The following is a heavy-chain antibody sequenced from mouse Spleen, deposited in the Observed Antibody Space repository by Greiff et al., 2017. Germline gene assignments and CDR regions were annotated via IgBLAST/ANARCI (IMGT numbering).Heavy chain of an antibody. CDR1: GYTFTSYW. Sequence: QVQLQQPGAELVMPGASVKLSCKASGYTFTSYWMHWVKQRPGQGLEWIGEIDPSDSYTNYNQKFKGKATLTVDKSSSTAYMQLSSLTSEDSAVYYCARFDYRGYWGQGTTLTVSS. CDR2: IDPSDSYT. J-gene: IGHJ2*01. D-gene: IGHD2-12*01. V-gene: IGHV1-69*01. CDR3: ARFDYRGY.